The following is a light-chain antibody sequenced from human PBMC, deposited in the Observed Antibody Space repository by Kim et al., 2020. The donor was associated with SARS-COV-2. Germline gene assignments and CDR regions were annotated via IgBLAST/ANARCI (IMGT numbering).Light chain of an antibody. CDR2: EAS. Sequence: VVLTQSPATLSVSPGDRVTLSCRASQSLNINFAWYHQKPGQAPRLLIYEASTRATGIPARISGSGFGTEVTLTISSLQSEDSGVYYCHQYNHWAYTFGQGTKLEIK. CDR1: QSLNIN. J-gene: IGKJ2*01. V-gene: IGKV3-15*01. CDR3: HQYNHWAYT.